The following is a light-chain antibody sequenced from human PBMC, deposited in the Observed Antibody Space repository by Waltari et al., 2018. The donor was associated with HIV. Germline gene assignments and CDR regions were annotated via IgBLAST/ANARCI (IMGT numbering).Light chain of an antibody. J-gene: IGLJ3*02. CDR3: AAWDDSLSGSWV. CDR2: RTN. V-gene: IGLV1-47*01. Sequence: QSVMTQPPSASGTPGQRVTISCSGSSSNIGRNYVNWYQQPPGTTPKLLIYRTNQRPSGVPDRFSGSKSGTSASLAISGLRSEDEADYYCAAWDDSLSGSWVFGGGTQVTVL. CDR1: SSNIGRNY.